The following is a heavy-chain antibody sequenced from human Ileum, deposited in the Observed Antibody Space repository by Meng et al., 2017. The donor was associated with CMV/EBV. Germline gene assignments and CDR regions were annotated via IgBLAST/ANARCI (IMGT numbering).Heavy chain of an antibody. CDR3: ARGSSSWAFDY. J-gene: IGHJ4*02. CDR1: GGSISGYY. V-gene: IGHV4-4*07. CDR2: VYSSGST. D-gene: IGHD2-2*01. Sequence: QVQLQESGPGLVQPSVTLSLTCTVSGGSISGYYWSWIRQPATKGLEWIGRVYSSGSTDYNPSLQSRVTMSVDTSKNQFSLKLSSVTAADTAVYYCARGSSSWAFDYWGQGTLVTVSS.